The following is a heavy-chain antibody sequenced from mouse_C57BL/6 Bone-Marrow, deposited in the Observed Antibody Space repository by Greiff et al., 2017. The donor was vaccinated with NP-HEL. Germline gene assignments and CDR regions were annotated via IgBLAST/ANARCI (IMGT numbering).Heavy chain of an antibody. CDR2: IDPSDSYT. J-gene: IGHJ1*03. CDR1: GYTFTSYW. D-gene: IGHD2-3*01. CDR3: AREGDYDGYPYWYFDV. Sequence: QVQLQQPGAELVKPGASVKLSCKASGYTFTSYWMQWVKQRPGQGLEWIGEIDPSDSYTNYNQKFKGKATLTVDTSSSTAYMQLSSLTSEDSAVYYCAREGDYDGYPYWYFDVWGTGTTVTVSS. V-gene: IGHV1-50*01.